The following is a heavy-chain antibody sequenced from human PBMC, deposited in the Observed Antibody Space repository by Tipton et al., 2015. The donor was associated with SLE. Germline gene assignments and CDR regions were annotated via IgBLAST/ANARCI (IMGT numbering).Heavy chain of an antibody. D-gene: IGHD5-18*01. Sequence: GSLRLSCTASGFTFAKYAMSWVRQAPGKGLEWVSAISGSGGSTYYADSVKGRFTISRDNSKNTLYLQMNSLRAEDTALYHCARVKYSYGSYYFDYWGQGTLVTVSS. CDR2: ISGSGGST. CDR1: GFTFAKYA. CDR3: ARVKYSYGSYYFDY. J-gene: IGHJ4*02. V-gene: IGHV3-23*01.